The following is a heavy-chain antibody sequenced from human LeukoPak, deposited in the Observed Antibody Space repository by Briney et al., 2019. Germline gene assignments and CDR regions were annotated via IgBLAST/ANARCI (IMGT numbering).Heavy chain of an antibody. V-gene: IGHV3-48*03. CDR2: ISSGGSTK. D-gene: IGHD3-16*01. CDR1: GFTFSSYE. J-gene: IGHJ4*02. CDR3: ARDGHHLV. Sequence: GGPLRLSCAASGFTFSSYEMNWLRQAPGKGLELVSYISSGGSTKYYADSVKGRFTFSTGNAKNPLYLQMNSLRAEDKAVYYCARDGHHLVWGQGTLVTVSS.